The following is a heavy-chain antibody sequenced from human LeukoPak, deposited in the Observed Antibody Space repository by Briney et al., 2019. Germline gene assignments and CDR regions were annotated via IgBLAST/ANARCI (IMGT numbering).Heavy chain of an antibody. CDR1: GFSFSSYE. J-gene: IGHJ4*02. CDR2: ISASGTLT. CDR3: ARNHRPYYDSSGYYYYYFDY. Sequence: GGSLRLSCAASGFSFSSYEMNWVRQAPGKGLEWISYISASGTLTHYADSVEGRFTISRDNAKNSLYLQMNSLRAEDTALYYCARNHRPYYDSSGYYYYYFDYWGQGTLVTVSS. V-gene: IGHV3-48*03. D-gene: IGHD3-22*01.